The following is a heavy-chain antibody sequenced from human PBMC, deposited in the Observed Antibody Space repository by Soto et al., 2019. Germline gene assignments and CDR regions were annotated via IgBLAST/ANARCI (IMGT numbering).Heavy chain of an antibody. CDR3: ARERVLGDGGGFDV. Sequence: QVHLQESGPGLLKPSQTLSLTCTVSGAAVSGGGQYWNWVRQLPGKGREWIGNIYYIGSTDYNPSLKSRVTISFDTSKNQFSLKLISVTAADTAVYYCARERVLGDGGGFDVWGQGTTVTVSS. CDR2: IYYIGST. D-gene: IGHD2-15*01. CDR1: GAAVSGGGQY. V-gene: IGHV4-31*03. J-gene: IGHJ6*02.